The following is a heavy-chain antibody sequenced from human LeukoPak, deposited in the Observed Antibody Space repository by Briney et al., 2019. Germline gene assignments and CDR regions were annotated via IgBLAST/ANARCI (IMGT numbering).Heavy chain of an antibody. Sequence: GGSLRLSCAASGFTFSSYWMHWVRQAPGKGLVWVSRINSDGSSTSYADSVKGRFTISRDNAKNTLYLQMNSLRAEDTAVYYCARDLEDYYGSGSYYNGAYDYWGQGTLVTVSS. CDR1: GFTFSSYW. J-gene: IGHJ4*02. V-gene: IGHV3-74*01. CDR3: ARDLEDYYGSGSYYNGAYDY. D-gene: IGHD3-10*01. CDR2: INSDGSST.